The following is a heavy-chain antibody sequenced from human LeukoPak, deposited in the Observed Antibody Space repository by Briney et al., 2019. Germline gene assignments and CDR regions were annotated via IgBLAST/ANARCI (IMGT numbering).Heavy chain of an antibody. J-gene: IGHJ4*02. CDR2: ISSSSSTI. V-gene: IGHV3-48*01. D-gene: IGHD3-10*01. CDR1: GFTFSSYS. CDR3: ARGGESYYYGSGVDY. Sequence: PGGSLRLSCAASGFTFSSYSMNWVRQAPGKGLEWVSYISSSSSTIYYADSVKGRFTISRDNAKNSLYLQMNSLRAEDTAVYYCARGGESYYYGSGVDYWGQGTLVTVSS.